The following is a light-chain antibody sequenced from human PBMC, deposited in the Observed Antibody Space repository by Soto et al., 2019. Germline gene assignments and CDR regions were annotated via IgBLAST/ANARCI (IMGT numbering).Light chain of an antibody. V-gene: IGKV1-39*01. CDR2: AAS. J-gene: IGKJ1*01. CDR3: QQSYSLPPT. Sequence: DIQMTQSPSSLSASVGDRVTITCRASQSISSYLNWYQQKPGKAPKLLIYAASSLQSGVPSRFSGSGSGTDFTLTISSLQPEDFATYYCQQSYSLPPTFGQGTRVEI. CDR1: QSISSY.